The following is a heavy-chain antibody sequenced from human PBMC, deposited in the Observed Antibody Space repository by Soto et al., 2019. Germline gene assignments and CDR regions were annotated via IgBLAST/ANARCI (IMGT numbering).Heavy chain of an antibody. J-gene: IGHJ5*02. CDR1: GFTLTSFG. V-gene: IGHV3-23*01. CDR3: AKRGDTTSWYCFAP. CDR2: ISASGTSM. D-gene: IGHD6-13*01. Sequence: EVQLLDSGGGLVQPGGSLRLSCAASGFTLTSFGMSWVRQAPGKGLEWVSSISASGTSMYYAKSVEGRFTISRDTSKNTRYLRMNSLRAEDTAVYYCAKRGDTTSWYCFAPWGQGTLVTVSS.